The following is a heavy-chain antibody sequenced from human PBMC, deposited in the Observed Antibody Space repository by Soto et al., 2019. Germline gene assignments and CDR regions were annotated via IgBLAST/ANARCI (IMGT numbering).Heavy chain of an antibody. CDR2: IRSKTSGGAA. D-gene: IGHD3-10*01. Sequence: EVQLVESGGGLVKPGGSLRLSCAASGFTFSNAWMICVRQAPGKGLEWLGRIRSKTSGGAADYSAPVEGRFTISRDDSKNTLYLQMNSLKTEETAIYSCATDRFASPVDSWGQGTLVTVPS. V-gene: IGHV3-15*01. CDR1: GFTFSNAW. CDR3: ATDRFASPVDS. J-gene: IGHJ4*02.